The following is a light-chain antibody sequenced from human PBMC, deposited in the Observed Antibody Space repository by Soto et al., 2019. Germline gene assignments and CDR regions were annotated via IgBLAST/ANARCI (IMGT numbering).Light chain of an antibody. J-gene: IGKJ1*01. CDR1: QSVSSSY. CDR3: QQYGSSSWT. Sequence: EIVLTQSPGTLSLSPGERATLSCRASQSVSSSYLAWYQQKPGQAPRLLIYGASSRATGSPGRFSGSGSGTDFTLTISTLEPEAFAVYYCQQYGSSSWTFGQGTKVEIK. CDR2: GAS. V-gene: IGKV3-20*01.